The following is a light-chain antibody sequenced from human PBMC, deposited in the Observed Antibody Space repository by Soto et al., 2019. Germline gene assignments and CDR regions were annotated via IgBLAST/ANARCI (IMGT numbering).Light chain of an antibody. V-gene: IGKV3-11*01. CDR3: QQRSNWPEFT. CDR1: QSVSSQ. CDR2: HAS. J-gene: IGKJ3*01. Sequence: EIVLTQSPATLSLSPGERATLSCRASQSVSSQLAWYQQKPGQAPRLLIYHASNRATDTPARFSGSGSGTAFTLTISSLEPEDSAVYYCQQRSNWPEFTFGPGTKVGI.